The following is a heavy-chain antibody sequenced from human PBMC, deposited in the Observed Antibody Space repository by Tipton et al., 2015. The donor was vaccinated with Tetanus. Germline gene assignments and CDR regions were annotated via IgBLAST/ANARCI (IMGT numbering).Heavy chain of an antibody. CDR2: IYYGGAT. CDR1: GGSVSSGSYY. D-gene: IGHD5-24*01. Sequence: TLSLTCSIFGGSVSSGSYYWAWIRQPPGKGLEWLGDIYYGGATQYNPSLDSRVTISMDTSKNQVSLRLTSVTAADTAVYYCARESVLLDGGFDFWGQGTLVSVSS. CDR3: ARESVLLDGGFDF. J-gene: IGHJ4*02. V-gene: IGHV4-61*01.